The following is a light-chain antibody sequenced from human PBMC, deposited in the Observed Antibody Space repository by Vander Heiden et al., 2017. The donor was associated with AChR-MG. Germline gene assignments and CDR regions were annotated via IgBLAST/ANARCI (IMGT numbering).Light chain of an antibody. CDR3: QVWDSDGDHPV. CDR1: RIGQMR. J-gene: IGLJ3*02. Sequence: SYVLTQTSSVSVAPGQTASITCGGKRIGQMRVHWYRQRPGQAPMLVLYDDKDRPSGIPERFSSSNTGNTATLTISRVEPGDEADYFCQVWDSDGDHPVFGGGTQLTVL. CDR2: DDK. V-gene: IGLV3-21*02.